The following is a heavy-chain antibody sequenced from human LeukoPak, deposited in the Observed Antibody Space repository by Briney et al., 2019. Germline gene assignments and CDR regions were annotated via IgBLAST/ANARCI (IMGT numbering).Heavy chain of an antibody. J-gene: IGHJ4*02. Sequence: ASVTVSCKASGYTFTSYDFNWVRQATGQRPEWMGWMSPNSGDTGYAQKFQDRVTMTRDTSISTAYMELSSLRSDDTAVYYCARGPPNWGYDYWGPGTLVTVSS. D-gene: IGHD7-27*01. V-gene: IGHV1-8*01. CDR2: MSPNSGDT. CDR1: GYTFTSYD. CDR3: ARGPPNWGYDY.